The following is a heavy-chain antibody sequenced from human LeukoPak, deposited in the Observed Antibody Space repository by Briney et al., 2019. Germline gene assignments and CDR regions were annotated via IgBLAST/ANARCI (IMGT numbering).Heavy chain of an antibody. V-gene: IGHV4-59*08. CDR3: ARMMTTVTTGLDY. J-gene: IGHJ4*02. Sequence: SETLSLTCTVSGGSISGFYWSWIRQPPGKGLEWIGYIYHSGSTNYNPSLKSRVTLSVDTSKNQFSLRLSSVTAADTAVYYCARMMTTVTTGLDYWGQGTLVTVSS. CDR2: IYHSGST. CDR1: GGSISGFY. D-gene: IGHD4-17*01.